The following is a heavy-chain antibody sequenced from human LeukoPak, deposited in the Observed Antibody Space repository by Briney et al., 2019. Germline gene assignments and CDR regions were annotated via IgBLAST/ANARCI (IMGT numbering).Heavy chain of an antibody. CDR2: ISSSGRTV. CDR1: GFTFSDYT. CDR3: ARDINYCTPTLCHRNWFDP. Sequence: GGSLRLSCAASGFTFSDYTMNWVRQAPGKGLEWISYISSSGRTVYYADSVEGRFTVSRDNAKNALYLEMNDLRAEDSAVYYCARDINYCTPTLCHRNWFDPWGQGTLVTVSS. V-gene: IGHV3-48*01. J-gene: IGHJ5*02. D-gene: IGHD2-8*01.